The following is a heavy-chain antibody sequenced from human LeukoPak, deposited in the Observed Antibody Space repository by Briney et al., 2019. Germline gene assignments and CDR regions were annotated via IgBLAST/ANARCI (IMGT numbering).Heavy chain of an antibody. CDR1: GGSASSYY. Sequence: PSETLPLTCTVSGGSASSYYWSWIRQPPGKGLEWIGYSYYSGSTNYNPSLKSRVTISVDTSKNQFSLKLSSVTAADTAVYYCARHLYYYGSGSYYNYYYGMDVWGQGTTVTVSS. D-gene: IGHD3-10*01. CDR3: ARHLYYYGSGSYYNYYYGMDV. CDR2: SYYSGST. J-gene: IGHJ6*02. V-gene: IGHV4-59*08.